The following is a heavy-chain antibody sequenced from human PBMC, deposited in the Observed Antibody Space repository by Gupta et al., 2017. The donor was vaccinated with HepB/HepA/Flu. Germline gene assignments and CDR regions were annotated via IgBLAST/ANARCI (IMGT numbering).Heavy chain of an antibody. CDR1: GFNFTTVG. Sequence: QVQLVESGGGVVQPGRSLRISCVGSGFNFTTVGRHWVRQTPGKGLEWVAVIWYDGHNKFYADSVKGRFTISRDNSKNTLYLQMNSLRGEDTAVYFCASASGSYIDDGGQGILVTVSS. D-gene: IGHD3-10*01. V-gene: IGHV3-33*01. J-gene: IGHJ4*02. CDR2: IWYDGHNK. CDR3: ASASGSYIDD.